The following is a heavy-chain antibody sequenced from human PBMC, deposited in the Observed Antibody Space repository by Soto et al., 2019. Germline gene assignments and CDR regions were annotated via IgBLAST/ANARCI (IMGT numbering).Heavy chain of an antibody. CDR1: GGFVSSGSYY. D-gene: IGHD2-21*02. CDR3: ARVERGTATPVVDAFDI. J-gene: IGHJ3*02. Sequence: QVQLQQWGAGLLKPSETLSLTCAVYGGFVSSGSYYWSWIRQPPGKGLEWIGEMSHSGGTHFNPSLKGRVTISVDTSTNQFALKMGSVTAADTALYYCARVERGTATPVVDAFDIWGPGTMVTGSS. CDR2: MSHSGGT. V-gene: IGHV4-34*01.